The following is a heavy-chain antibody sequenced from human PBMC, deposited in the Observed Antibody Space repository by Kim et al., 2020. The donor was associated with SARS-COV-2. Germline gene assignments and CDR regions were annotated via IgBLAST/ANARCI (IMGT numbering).Heavy chain of an antibody. CDR1: GFTFSSYG. CDR3: AKDGPGGSGWYLGVCDY. Sequence: GGSLRLSCAASGFTFSSYGMHWVRQAPGKGLEWVAVISYDGSNKYYADSVKGRFTISRDYSKNTLYLQMNSLRAEDTAVYYCAKDGPGGSGWYLGVCDYWGQGTLVTVSS. CDR2: ISYDGSNK. D-gene: IGHD6-19*01. V-gene: IGHV3-30*18. J-gene: IGHJ4*02.